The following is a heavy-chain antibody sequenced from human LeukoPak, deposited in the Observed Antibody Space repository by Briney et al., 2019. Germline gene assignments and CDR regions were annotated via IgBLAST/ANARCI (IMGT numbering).Heavy chain of an antibody. CDR2: ISGSGGST. Sequence: GGTLRLSCAASGFTFSSYGMSWVRQAPGKGLEWVSAISGSGGSTYYADSVKGRFTISRDNSKNTLYLQMNSLRAEDTAVYYCAKVFAYYDILTGYPHMDVWGKGTTVTISS. J-gene: IGHJ6*03. CDR3: AKVFAYYDILTGYPHMDV. V-gene: IGHV3-23*01. D-gene: IGHD3-9*01. CDR1: GFTFSSYG.